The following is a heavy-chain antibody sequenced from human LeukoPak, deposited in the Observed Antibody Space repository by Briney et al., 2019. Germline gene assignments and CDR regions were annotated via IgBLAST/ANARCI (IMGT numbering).Heavy chain of an antibody. V-gene: IGHV1-18*01. Sequence: ASVKVSCKASGYTFTSYGISWVRQDLGQGLEWMGWSSAYNGNTNYAQKVQGRVTMTTDTSTTTAYMELRSLRSDDTAVYYCARGGSSGWRTPNDDYWGQGTLVTVSS. CDR1: GYTFTSYG. J-gene: IGHJ4*02. CDR3: ARGGSSGWRTPNDDY. CDR2: SSAYNGNT. D-gene: IGHD6-19*01.